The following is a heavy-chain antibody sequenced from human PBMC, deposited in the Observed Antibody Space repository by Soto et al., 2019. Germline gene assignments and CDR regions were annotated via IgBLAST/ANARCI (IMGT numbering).Heavy chain of an antibody. J-gene: IGHJ4*02. V-gene: IGHV4-39*01. CDR3: ASPGDYAQRRSFFYYFDY. D-gene: IGHD4-17*01. Sequence: SETLSLTCTVSGGSISSSSYYWGWIRQPPGKGLEWIGSIYYSGSTYYNPSLKSRVTISVDTSKNQFSLKLSSVTAADTAVYYCASPGDYAQRRSFFYYFDYWGQGTLVTVSS. CDR2: IYYSGST. CDR1: GGSISSSSYY.